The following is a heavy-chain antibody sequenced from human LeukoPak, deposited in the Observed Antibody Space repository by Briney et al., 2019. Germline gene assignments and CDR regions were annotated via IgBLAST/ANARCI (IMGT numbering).Heavy chain of an antibody. J-gene: IGHJ3*02. V-gene: IGHV1-69*13. Sequence: SVKVSCKASGGTFSIYAISWVRQAPGQGLEWMGGIIPIFGTANYAQKFQGRVTITADESTSTAYMELSSLRSEDTAVYYCASRIVGATPAFDIWGQGTMVTVSS. CDR1: GGTFSIYA. D-gene: IGHD1-26*01. CDR2: IIPIFGTA. CDR3: ASRIVGATPAFDI.